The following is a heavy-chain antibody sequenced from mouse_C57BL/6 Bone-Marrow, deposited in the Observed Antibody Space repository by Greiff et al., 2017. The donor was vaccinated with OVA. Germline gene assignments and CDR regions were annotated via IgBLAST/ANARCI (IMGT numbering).Heavy chain of an antibody. D-gene: IGHD1-1*01. CDR1: GFTFSSYA. Sequence: EVQGVESGGGLVKPGGSLKLSCAASGFTFSSYAMSWVRQTPEKRLEWVATISDGGSYTYYPDNVKGRFTISRDNAKNNLYLQMSHLKSEDTAMYYCARDPYYYGSSWFAYWGQGTLVTVSA. CDR3: ARDPYYYGSSWFAY. CDR2: ISDGGSYT. J-gene: IGHJ3*01. V-gene: IGHV5-4*01.